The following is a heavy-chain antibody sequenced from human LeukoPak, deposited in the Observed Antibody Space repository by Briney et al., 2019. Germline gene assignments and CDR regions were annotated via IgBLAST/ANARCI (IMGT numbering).Heavy chain of an antibody. CDR3: ARGYCSSTTCLYFDN. CDR1: GYTFIRYG. D-gene: IGHD2-2*01. CDR2: ISGYNGNT. J-gene: IGHJ4*02. Sequence: GASVKVSCKASGYTFIRYGINWVRQAPGQGLEWMEWISGYNGNTNYAQKLQGRVTLTTDTPTNTAYMDLRSLKYDDTAVYYCARGYCSSTTCLYFDNWGQGTPVTVSS. V-gene: IGHV1-18*01.